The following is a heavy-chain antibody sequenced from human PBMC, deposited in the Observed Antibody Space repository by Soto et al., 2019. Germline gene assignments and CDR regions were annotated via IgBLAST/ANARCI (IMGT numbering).Heavy chain of an antibody. D-gene: IGHD3-10*02. V-gene: IGHV3-23*01. J-gene: IGHJ2*01. CDR2: ISGGGGSI. Sequence: KGLDWVSAISGGGGSIYYADYVKGRFTISRDNSRNTLYLQMNSLRAEDTAVYHCAIFFFQAEDGIRDVRSVSAFLLNRSSDL. CDR3: AIFFFQAEDGIRDVRSVSAFLLNRSSDL.